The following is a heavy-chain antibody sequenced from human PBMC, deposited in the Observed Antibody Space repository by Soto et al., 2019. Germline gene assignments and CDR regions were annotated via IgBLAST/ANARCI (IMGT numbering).Heavy chain of an antibody. Sequence: EVQLLESGGALVQPGRFLRLSCAASGFTFSSYAMTWVRQAPGKGLEWVSVIRSRGDVTYYADSVKGRFTISRDNSRSTLYLHLDNLRAEDTAVYYCAKQQGPGTPYYYAMDVWGQGTTVAVSS. CDR2: IRSRGDVT. V-gene: IGHV3-23*01. CDR3: AKQQGPGTPYYYAMDV. J-gene: IGHJ6*02. CDR1: GFTFSSYA. D-gene: IGHD1-1*01.